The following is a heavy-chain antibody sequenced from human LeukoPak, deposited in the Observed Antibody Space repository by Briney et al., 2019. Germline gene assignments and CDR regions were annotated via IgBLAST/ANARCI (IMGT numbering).Heavy chain of an antibody. V-gene: IGHV1-2*06. Sequence: ASVKVSCKASGYTFTGYYMHWVRQAPGQGLEWMGRINPNSGGTNYAQKFQGRVTMTRDTSISTAYMKLSRLRSDDTSVYYCASQTRANTQQLEVNWGQGTLITVSS. CDR1: GYTFTGYY. D-gene: IGHD6-13*01. CDR2: INPNSGGT. CDR3: ASQTRANTQQLEVN. J-gene: IGHJ4*02.